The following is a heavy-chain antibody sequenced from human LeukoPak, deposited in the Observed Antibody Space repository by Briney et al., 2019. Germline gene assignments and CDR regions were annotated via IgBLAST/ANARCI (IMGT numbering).Heavy chain of an antibody. Sequence: HSGGSLRLSCAASGFTFSSYRMHWVRQAPGKGLVWVSHINRDGSGTTYADSVKGRFTISRDNAKNTLYLQMNSLRAEDTAVYYCTYANVATLDYWGQGTLVTVSS. D-gene: IGHD5-12*01. CDR3: TYANVATLDY. CDR2: INRDGSGT. CDR1: GFTFSSYR. V-gene: IGHV3-74*01. J-gene: IGHJ4*02.